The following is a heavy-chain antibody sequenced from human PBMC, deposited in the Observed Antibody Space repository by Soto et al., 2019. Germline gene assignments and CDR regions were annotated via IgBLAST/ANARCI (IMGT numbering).Heavy chain of an antibody. J-gene: IGHJ4*02. D-gene: IGHD3-16*02. CDR1: GFTFSSYA. V-gene: IGHV3-23*01. CDR2: ISGRGGNT. Sequence: EVQLLESGGGLVQPGGSLRLSCAASGFTFSSYAMSWVRQAPGKGLEWVSAISGRGGNTYYADSVKGRFTISRDNSNSPRYLQMDSLRAEDTAVYYCANEGGSYRGGSFDYWGQGTLVTVSS. CDR3: ANEGGSYRGGSFDY.